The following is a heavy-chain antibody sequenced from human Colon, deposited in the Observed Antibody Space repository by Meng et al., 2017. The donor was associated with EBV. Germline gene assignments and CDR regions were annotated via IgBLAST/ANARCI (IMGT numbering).Heavy chain of an antibody. V-gene: IGHV4-34*01. CDR1: GGYFSGYY. Sequence: QVREQQGGAGLFKPSETLSLTCAVSGGYFSGYYWSWISQGPGKGLEWIGEINHSGSTKFNPSLESRVSISVDTSENQVSLKLTSVTAADTAVYYCVRRTTVNLRSFDSWGQGTLVTVSS. CDR2: INHSGST. J-gene: IGHJ4*02. D-gene: IGHD4-17*01. CDR3: VRRTTVNLRSFDS.